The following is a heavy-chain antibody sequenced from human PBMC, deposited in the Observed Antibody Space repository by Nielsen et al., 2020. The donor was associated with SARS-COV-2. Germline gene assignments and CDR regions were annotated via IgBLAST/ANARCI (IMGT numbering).Heavy chain of an antibody. CDR2: ISSSGSTI. J-gene: IGHJ6*02. CDR1: GFTFSSYE. D-gene: IGHD2-2*01. CDR3: ARAQPSRDYYYGMDV. Sequence: GGSLRLSCAASGFTFSSYEMNWVRQAPGKGLEWVSYISSSGSTIYYADSVKGRFTISRDNAKNSLYLQMNSLRAGDTAVYYCARAQPSRDYYYGMDVWGQGTTVTVSS. V-gene: IGHV3-48*03.